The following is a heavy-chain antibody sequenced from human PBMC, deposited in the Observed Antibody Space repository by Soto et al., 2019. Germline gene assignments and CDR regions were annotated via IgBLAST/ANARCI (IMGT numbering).Heavy chain of an antibody. CDR3: ARVVPGAEAWFGP. V-gene: IGHV1-18*01. D-gene: IGHD2-2*01. Sequence: RASVKVSCKTSGYTFSNCGITWVRQAPGQPLEWLGWISLYSDGTNYAQKFQGRVSTTTDTSTTTAYMELRSLRSDDTAVYYCARVVPGAEAWFGPWGQGTLVTVSS. CDR1: GYTFSNCG. J-gene: IGHJ5*02. CDR2: ISLYSDGT.